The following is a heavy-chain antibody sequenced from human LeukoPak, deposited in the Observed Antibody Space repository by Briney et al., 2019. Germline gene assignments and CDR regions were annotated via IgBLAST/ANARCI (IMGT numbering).Heavy chain of an antibody. CDR2: IIPILGIA. CDR3: ARSPMSRDNWNAFDY. V-gene: IGHV1-69*04. Sequence: SVKVSCKASGGTFSNYAITWMRQAPGQGLEWMGRIIPILGIANHRQKFQGRVTIIADKSTSTAYMELSSLRSEDTAVYYCARSPMSRDNWNAFDYWGQGTLVTVSS. D-gene: IGHD1-1*01. CDR1: GGTFSNYA. J-gene: IGHJ4*02.